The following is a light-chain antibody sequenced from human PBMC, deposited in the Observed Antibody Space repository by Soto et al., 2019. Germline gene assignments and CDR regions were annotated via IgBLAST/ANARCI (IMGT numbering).Light chain of an antibody. J-gene: IGLJ3*02. CDR3: QSYDSSLSGWV. CDR1: SSNIGAGYD. CDR2: GNS. V-gene: IGLV1-40*01. Sequence: QSVLTQPPSVSGAPGQRVTISCTGSSSNIGAGYDVHWYQQLPGTAPKLLIPGNSNRPSGVPDRFSGSKSGTSASLAITGIQAEDEADYYCQSYDSSLSGWVFGGGTKLTVL.